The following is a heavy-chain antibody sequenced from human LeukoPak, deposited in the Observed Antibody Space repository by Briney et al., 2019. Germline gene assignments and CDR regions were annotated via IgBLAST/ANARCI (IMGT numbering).Heavy chain of an antibody. CDR2: ISICSCTGTSTM. J-gene: IGHJ4*02. CDR1: GFSFSAYA. V-gene: IGHV3-48*02. CDR3: ARWGRATRFDY. D-gene: IGHD1-26*01. Sequence: EPGGSLTLSCAVPGFSFSAYAMNWVRQAPRNGLPWVSYISICSCTGTSTMYYAGAVKGRFTITRDSAKNSLYLQMNSLRDEDTAVYCCARWGRATRFDYWGQGTLVTVSS.